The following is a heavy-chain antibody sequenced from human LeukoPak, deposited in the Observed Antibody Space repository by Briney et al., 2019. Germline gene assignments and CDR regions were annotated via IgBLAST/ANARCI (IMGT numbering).Heavy chain of an antibody. Sequence: GGSLRLSCAASGFILSDYWMSWVRQVPGKGLEWVANIRQGGNEIYYADSVKDRFTISRENARNSLYLQMNSLRAEDTAVYYCVRLRRNSDTSGFYYYYDFWGQGTLVTVSS. CDR2: IRQGGNEI. CDR3: VRLRRNSDTSGFYYYYDF. V-gene: IGHV3-7*01. J-gene: IGHJ4*02. D-gene: IGHD3-22*01. CDR1: GFILSDYW.